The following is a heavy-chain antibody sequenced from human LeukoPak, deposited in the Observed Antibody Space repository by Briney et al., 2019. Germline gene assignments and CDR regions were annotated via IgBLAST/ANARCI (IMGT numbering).Heavy chain of an antibody. CDR1: GYTFTSYY. CDR2: INPSGGST. V-gene: IGHV1-46*01. D-gene: IGHD5-12*01. CDR3: ARPVDVVGVVATIFDY. Sequence: ASVTVACKPSGYTFTSYYMHWVRQAPGQGLEWMGIINPSGGSTRYAQKFQGRVTMTRDTSTSTVYMELSSLRSEDTAVYYCARPVDVVGVVATIFDYWGQGTLVTVSS. J-gene: IGHJ4*02.